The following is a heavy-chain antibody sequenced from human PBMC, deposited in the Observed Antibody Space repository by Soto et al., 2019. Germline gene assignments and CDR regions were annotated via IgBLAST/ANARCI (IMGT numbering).Heavy chain of an antibody. D-gene: IGHD2-15*01. Sequence: PSETLSLTCTVSGGSISSGDYLWGWIRQPPGKWLEWIGSVYHSGTTNYNPSLKSRVTISVDTSKNQFSLNLRSVTAADTAVYYCPKVVVGAPRHPDFDSWGQGTLVTVYS. CDR2: VYHSGTT. J-gene: IGHJ4*02. CDR1: GGSISSGDYL. CDR3: PKVVVGAPRHPDFDS. V-gene: IGHV4-39*01.